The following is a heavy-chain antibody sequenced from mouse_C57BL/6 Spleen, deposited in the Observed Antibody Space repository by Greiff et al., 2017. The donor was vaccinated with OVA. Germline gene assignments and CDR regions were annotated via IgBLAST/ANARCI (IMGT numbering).Heavy chain of an antibody. J-gene: IGHJ4*01. CDR1: GFTFSDYG. CDR3: ARGKIYYDYLYAMDY. Sequence: EVQVVESGGGLVKPGGSLKLSCAASGFTFSDYGMHWVRQAPEKGLEWVAYISSGSSTIYYADTVKGRFTISRDNAKNTLFLQMTSLRSEDTAMYYCARGKIYYDYLYAMDYWGQGTSVTVSS. D-gene: IGHD2-4*01. V-gene: IGHV5-17*01. CDR2: ISSGSSTI.